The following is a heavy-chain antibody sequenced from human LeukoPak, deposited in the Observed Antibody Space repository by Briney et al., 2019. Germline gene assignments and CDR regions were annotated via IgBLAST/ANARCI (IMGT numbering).Heavy chain of an antibody. CDR3: ARDDSSANVMAFDI. D-gene: IGHD3-22*01. CDR2: INHSGST. CDR1: GGSFSGYY. V-gene: IGHV4-34*01. J-gene: IGHJ3*02. Sequence: SETLSLTCAVYGGSFSGYYWSWIRQPPGKGLEWIGEINHSGSTIYNPSLKSRVTISVDTSKNQFSLKLSSVTAADTAVYYCARDDSSANVMAFDIWGQGIMVTVSS.